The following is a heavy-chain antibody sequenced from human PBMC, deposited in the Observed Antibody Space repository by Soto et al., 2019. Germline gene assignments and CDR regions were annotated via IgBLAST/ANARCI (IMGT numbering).Heavy chain of an antibody. CDR3: ARDDDSSGRLIDY. D-gene: IGHD3-22*01. CDR2: IIPILGIA. J-gene: IGHJ4*02. V-gene: IGHV1-69*08. CDR1: GGTFSSYT. Sequence: QVQLVQSGAEVKKPGSSVKVSCKASGGTFSSYTISWVRQAPGQGLEWMGRIIPILGIANYAHKFQGRVTITPDKSTSTAYMELSSLRSEDTAVYYCARDDDSSGRLIDYWGQGTLVTVSS.